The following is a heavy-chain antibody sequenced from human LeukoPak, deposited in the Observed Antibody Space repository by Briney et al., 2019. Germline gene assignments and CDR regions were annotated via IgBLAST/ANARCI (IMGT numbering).Heavy chain of an antibody. Sequence: GTSVKVSCKASGFTFTNSAMQRVRQARGQRLEWIGWIVVASGNTKYAQKFQERVTITRDMSTSTAYMELCSLSPEDTAVYYCAAAPIEMQQRGFDYWGQGTLVTVSS. CDR2: IVVASGNT. CDR3: AAAPIEMQQRGFDY. CDR1: GFTFTNSA. J-gene: IGHJ4*02. V-gene: IGHV1-58*02. D-gene: IGHD5-24*01.